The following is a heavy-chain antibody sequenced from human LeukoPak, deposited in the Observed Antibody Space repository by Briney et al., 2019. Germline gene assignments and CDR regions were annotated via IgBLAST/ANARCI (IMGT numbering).Heavy chain of an antibody. D-gene: IGHD5-18*01. CDR2: ISGSGGGT. V-gene: IGHV3-23*01. CDR1: GFTFSTYA. Sequence: GGSLRLSCAASGFTFSTYAMSWVRQAPGKGLEWVSAISGSGGGTYYADSVKGRFTISRDNSKSTLYLQMNSLSAEDTALYYCAKDGVDSAIIVGAEFFQHWGQGTLVTVSA. J-gene: IGHJ1*01. CDR3: AKDGVDSAIIVGAEFFQH.